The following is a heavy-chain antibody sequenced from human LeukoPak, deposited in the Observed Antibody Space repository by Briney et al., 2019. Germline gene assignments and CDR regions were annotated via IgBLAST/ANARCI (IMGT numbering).Heavy chain of an antibody. V-gene: IGHV1-69*05. CDR3: ARDYAADFWSGLLAPGDDYYYYMDV. D-gene: IGHD3-3*01. CDR2: IIPIFGTA. Sequence: ASVKVSCKASGGTFSSYAISWVRQAPGQGLEWMGGIIPIFGTANYAQKFQGRVTITTDESTSTAYMELSSLRSEDTAVYYCARDYAADFWSGLLAPGDDYYYYMDVWGKGTTVTVSS. J-gene: IGHJ6*03. CDR1: GGTFSSYA.